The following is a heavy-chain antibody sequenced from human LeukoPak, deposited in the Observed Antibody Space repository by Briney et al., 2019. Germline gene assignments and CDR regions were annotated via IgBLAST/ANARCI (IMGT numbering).Heavy chain of an antibody. Sequence: ASVKVSCKASGYTFTSYDINWVRQATGQGLEWMGWISAYNGNTNYAQKLQGRVTMTTDTSTSTAYMELRSLRAEDTAVYFCAKGDKMLTWRRTYNRFDPWGQGALVTVSS. V-gene: IGHV1-18*01. CDR1: GYTFTSYD. CDR2: ISAYNGNT. J-gene: IGHJ5*02. D-gene: IGHD3-16*01. CDR3: AKGDKMLTWRRTYNRFDP.